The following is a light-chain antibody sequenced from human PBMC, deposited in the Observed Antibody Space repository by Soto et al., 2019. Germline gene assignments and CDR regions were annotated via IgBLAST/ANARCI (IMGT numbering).Light chain of an antibody. CDR3: GTWDASLSAYV. CDR2: DNS. Sequence: QSVLTQPPSVSAAPGQKVTISCSGSGSNIGNNYVSWYQQLPGTAPKLLIYDNSKRPSGIPDRFSGSRSGTSATLGITGLQTGDEADYYCGTWDASLSAYVFGTGTKLTVL. CDR1: GSNIGNNY. J-gene: IGLJ1*01. V-gene: IGLV1-51*01.